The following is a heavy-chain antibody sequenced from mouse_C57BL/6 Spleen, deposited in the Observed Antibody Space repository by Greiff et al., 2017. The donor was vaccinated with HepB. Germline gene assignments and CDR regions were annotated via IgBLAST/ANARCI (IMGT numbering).Heavy chain of an antibody. CDR3: ARKGGRSYYDD. Sequence: EVMLVESVAELVRPGASVKLSCTASGFNIKNTYMHWVKQRPEQGLEWIGWIVPANGNTKYAPKFQGKATITADTSSNTAYLQLSSLTSEDTAIYYGARKGGRSYYDDWGKGTTLTGSS. V-gene: IGHV14-3*01. D-gene: IGHD1-1*01. J-gene: IGHJ2*01. CDR2: IVPANGNT. CDR1: GFNIKNTY.